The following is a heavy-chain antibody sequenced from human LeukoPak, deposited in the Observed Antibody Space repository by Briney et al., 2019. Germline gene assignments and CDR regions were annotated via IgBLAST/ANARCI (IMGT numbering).Heavy chain of an antibody. CDR3: ARRKGSEVPGNDY. D-gene: IGHD1-1*01. CDR1: GYIFSNFA. J-gene: IGHJ4*02. Sequence: GASVKVSCKASGYIFSNFAITWVRQAPGQGLEWVGWISPYNGNRNYSPKLQGRITLTTDTSTNTAYIELRSLRSDDTAVYYCARRKGSEVPGNDYWGQGTLVTVSS. V-gene: IGHV1-18*01. CDR2: ISPYNGNR.